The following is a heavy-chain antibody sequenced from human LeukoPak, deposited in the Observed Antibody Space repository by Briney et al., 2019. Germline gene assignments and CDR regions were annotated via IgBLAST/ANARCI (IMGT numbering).Heavy chain of an antibody. CDR1: GFTFSSYS. D-gene: IGHD2-2*03. J-gene: IGHJ4*02. CDR3: ARDCDGYCSSTSSAGFDY. V-gene: IGHV3-21*01. Sequence: GGSLRLSCAASGFTFSSYSMNWVRQAPGKGLEWVSSISSSSSYIYYADSVKGRFTISRDNAKNSLYLQMNSLRAEDTAVYYCARDCDGYCSSTSSAGFDYWGQGTLVTVSS. CDR2: ISSSSSYI.